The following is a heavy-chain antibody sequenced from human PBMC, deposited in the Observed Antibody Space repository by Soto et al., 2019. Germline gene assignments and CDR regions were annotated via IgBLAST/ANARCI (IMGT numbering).Heavy chain of an antibody. D-gene: IGHD6-19*01. V-gene: IGHV1-2*02. J-gene: IGHJ5*02. CDR3: ARDRVVAVDGRMEWFDP. CDR2: INPNSGGT. Sequence: ASVKVSCKASGYTFTGYYLHWVRQAPGQGLEWMGWINPNSGGTSYAQKFQGRVTMTRNTSISTAYMELSSLRSEDTAVYYCARDRVVAVDGRMEWFDPWGQGTLVTVSS. CDR1: GYTFTGYY.